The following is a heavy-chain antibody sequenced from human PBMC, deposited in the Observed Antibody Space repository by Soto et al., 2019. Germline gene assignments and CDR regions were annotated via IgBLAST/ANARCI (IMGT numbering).Heavy chain of an antibody. CDR1: GYTFTSYA. CDR3: ARDRCSSTSCYSFYYYYMDV. V-gene: IGHV1-3*01. D-gene: IGHD2-2*01. CDR2: INAGNGNT. Sequence: ASVKVSCKASGYTFTSYAMHWVRQAPGQRLEWMGWINAGNGNTKYSQKFQGRVTITRDTSASTAYMELSSLRSEDTAVYYCARDRCSSTSCYSFYYYYMDVWGKGTTVTVSS. J-gene: IGHJ6*03.